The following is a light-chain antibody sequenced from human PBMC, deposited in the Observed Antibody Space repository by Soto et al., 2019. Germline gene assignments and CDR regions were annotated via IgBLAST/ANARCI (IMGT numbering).Light chain of an antibody. CDR2: GAS. Sequence: EIVLRQAPGTLFFSPREKTTLSCRASQSVSSSYLAWYQQKPGQAPRLLIYGASSRATGIPDRFSGSGSGTDFTLTISRLEPEYFAVYYCQQYGSSLSWTFAQGTKVDIK. CDR1: QSVSSSY. V-gene: IGKV3-20*01. J-gene: IGKJ1*01. CDR3: QQYGSSLSWT.